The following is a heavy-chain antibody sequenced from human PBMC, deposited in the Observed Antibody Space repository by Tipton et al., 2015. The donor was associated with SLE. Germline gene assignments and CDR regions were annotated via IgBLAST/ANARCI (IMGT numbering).Heavy chain of an antibody. CDR2: IWYDGNKK. J-gene: IGHJ6*02. V-gene: IGHV3-33*08. CDR3: ARELTPYYGMDV. Sequence: SLRLSCAASGFSFRDYGFHWVRQAPGKGREWVAVIWYDGNKKYYADSVRGRFTISRDDSKNTVFLQMNSLRAEDTAVYYCARELTPYYGMDVWGQGTTVTVSS. CDR1: GFSFRDYG.